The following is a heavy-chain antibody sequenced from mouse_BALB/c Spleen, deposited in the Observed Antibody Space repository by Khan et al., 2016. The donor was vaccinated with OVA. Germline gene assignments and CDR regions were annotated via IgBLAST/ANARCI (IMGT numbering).Heavy chain of an antibody. CDR1: GFTFSTFG. CDR2: ISFGSATI. V-gene: IGHV5-17*02. CDR3: TRSMNATGCFEV. J-gene: IGHJ1*01. Sequence: EVELVESGGGLVQPGGSRKLSCAASGFTFSTFGMHWVRQAPEKGLEWVAYISFGSATIYYSDTVKGRFTISRANSKNTLFLHMTSVRSADTAVFYGTRSMNATGCFEVWGAGTTVAVST.